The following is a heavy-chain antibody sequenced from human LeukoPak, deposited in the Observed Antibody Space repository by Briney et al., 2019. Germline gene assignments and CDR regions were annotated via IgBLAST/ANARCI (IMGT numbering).Heavy chain of an antibody. V-gene: IGHV4-59*11. CDR3: ARVFSDSSGYPFDN. D-gene: IGHD3-22*01. CDR2: ISYRGRT. J-gene: IGHJ4*02. CDR1: GGSISDHY. Sequence: PSETLSLTCIVSGGSISDHYWSWIRQPPGGGLDWIGHISYRGRTNYNPSLKSRVTISLDTSRNQFSLKLTSVTAADTAVYYCARVFSDSSGYPFDNWGQGTLVTVSS.